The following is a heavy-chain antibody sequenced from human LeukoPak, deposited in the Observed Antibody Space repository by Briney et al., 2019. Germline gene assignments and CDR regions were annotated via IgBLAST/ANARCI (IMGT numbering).Heavy chain of an antibody. CDR2: INTSGGST. D-gene: IGHD6-6*01. Sequence: ASVKVSCKASGYIFTSYYMHWVRQAPGQGLEWMGIINTSGGSTSYAQKFQGRVTMTRDMSTSTVYMELSSLRSEDTAVYYCARDGLAARRSSWFDPWGQGTLVTVSS. CDR3: ARDGLAARRSSWFDP. V-gene: IGHV1-46*01. J-gene: IGHJ5*02. CDR1: GYIFTSYY.